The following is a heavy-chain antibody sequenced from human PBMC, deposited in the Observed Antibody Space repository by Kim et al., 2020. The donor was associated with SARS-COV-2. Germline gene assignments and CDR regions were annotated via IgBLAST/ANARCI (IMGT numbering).Heavy chain of an antibody. CDR1: GFTFSSYE. CDR2: ISSSGSTI. J-gene: IGHJ1*01. CDR3: ARDRYSYGQLEYFQH. D-gene: IGHD5-18*01. V-gene: IGHV3-48*03. Sequence: GGSLRLSCAASGFTFSSYEMNWVRQAPGKGLEWVSYISSSGSTIYYADSVKGRFTISRDNSKNSLYLQMNSLRAEDTAVYYCARDRYSYGQLEYFQHWGQGTLVTVSS.